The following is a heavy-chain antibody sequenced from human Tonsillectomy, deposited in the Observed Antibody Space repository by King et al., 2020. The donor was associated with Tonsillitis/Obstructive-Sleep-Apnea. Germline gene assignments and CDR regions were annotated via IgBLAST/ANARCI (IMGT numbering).Heavy chain of an antibody. Sequence: EVQLVESGGALVQPGGSLKLSCAASGFTFSGSPMHWVRQAPGKGLEWVGRIRSKISSYATAYAASVKGRFTISRDDSKSTAYLQMNSLKREDTAVYYCVSPTTVTTRYGGQGTLVTISS. D-gene: IGHD4-17*01. V-gene: IGHV3-73*01. J-gene: IGHJ4*02. CDR2: IRSKISSYAT. CDR1: GFTFSGSP. CDR3: VSPTTVTTRY.